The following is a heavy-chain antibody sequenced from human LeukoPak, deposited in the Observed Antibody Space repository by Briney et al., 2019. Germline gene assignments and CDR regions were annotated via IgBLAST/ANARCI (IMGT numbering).Heavy chain of an antibody. CDR2: VSGSGGST. Sequence: GGSLRLSCAASGFTFSSHNMHWVRQTPGNGLEWVSAVSGSGGSTYYADSVKGRFTISRDNSKNTLYLQMSSLRAEDTAVYYCAKRYCTVPCCAFFDNWGQGTLVTVSS. J-gene: IGHJ4*02. D-gene: IGHD2-8*02. CDR1: GFTFSSHN. CDR3: AKRYCTVPCCAFFDN. V-gene: IGHV3-23*01.